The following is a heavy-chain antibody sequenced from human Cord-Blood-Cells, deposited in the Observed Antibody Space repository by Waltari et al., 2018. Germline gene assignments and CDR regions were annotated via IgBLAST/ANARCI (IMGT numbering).Heavy chain of an antibody. CDR2: IWYDGSNK. CDR3: ARDDSSSNIDY. Sequence: QVQLVESGGGVVQPGRSLRLSCAASGFTFSSYGMHWVRQAPGKGLEWVAVIWYDGSNKYYADSVKGRFTISRDNSKNTLYLQMNSLRAEDTAVYYCARDDSSSNIDYWGQGTLVTVSS. J-gene: IGHJ4*02. CDR1: GFTFSSYG. V-gene: IGHV3-33*01. D-gene: IGHD6-6*01.